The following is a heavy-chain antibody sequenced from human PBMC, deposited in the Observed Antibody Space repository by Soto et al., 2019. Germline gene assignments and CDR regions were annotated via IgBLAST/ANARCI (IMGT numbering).Heavy chain of an antibody. V-gene: IGHV4-59*11. Sequence: SETLSLTCSVSGGSISGHYWTWIRQSPGKGLEWIGYIFYSGSTNYNPSLKSRVTISVDASKNQFSLKMSSVTAADTAVYYCARVGSSGWSPDYWGRGTLVTVSS. CDR1: GGSISGHY. D-gene: IGHD6-19*01. CDR3: ARVGSSGWSPDY. J-gene: IGHJ4*02. CDR2: IFYSGST.